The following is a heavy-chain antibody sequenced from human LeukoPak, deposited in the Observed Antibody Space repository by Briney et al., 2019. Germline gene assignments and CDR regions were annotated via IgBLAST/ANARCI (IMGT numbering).Heavy chain of an antibody. V-gene: IGHV4-61*08. D-gene: IGHD6-19*01. Sequence: SETLSLTCAVSGGSISSGGYYWSWIRQPPGKGLEWIGYIYYSGSTNYNPSLKSRVTISVDTSKNQFSLKLSSVTAADTAVYYCAGPQALPSSGPDYWGQGTLVTVSS. CDR3: AGPQALPSSGPDY. J-gene: IGHJ4*02. CDR2: IYYSGST. CDR1: GGSISSGGYY.